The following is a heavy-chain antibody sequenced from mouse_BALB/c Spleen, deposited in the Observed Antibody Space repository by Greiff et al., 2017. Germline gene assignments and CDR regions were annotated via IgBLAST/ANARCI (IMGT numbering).Heavy chain of an antibody. D-gene: IGHD1-1*01. CDR1: GFTFTDYY. CDR3: ARDSLYYGSSYAMDY. CDR2: IRNKANGYTT. V-gene: IGHV7-3*02. J-gene: IGHJ4*01. Sequence: EVQLQESGGGLVQPGGSLRLSCATSGFTFTDYYMSWVRQPPGKALEWLGFIRNKANGYTTEYSASVKGRFTISRDNSQSILYLQMNTLRAEDSATYYCARDSLYYGSSYAMDYWGQGTSVTVSS.